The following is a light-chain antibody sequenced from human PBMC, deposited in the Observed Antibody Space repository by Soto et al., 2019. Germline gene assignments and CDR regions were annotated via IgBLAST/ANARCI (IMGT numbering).Light chain of an antibody. CDR2: SNN. CDR1: SSNIGSNT. CDR3: SAWDDSLNGLVL. J-gene: IGLJ2*01. V-gene: IGLV1-44*01. Sequence: QSALTQPPSASGTPGQKVTICCCGSSSNIGSNTVNWYQQLPGTAPKLLIYSNNQRPSGVPDRFSGSRSGTSASLAINGLQSEDEADYYCSAWDDSLNGLVLFGGGTKLTVL.